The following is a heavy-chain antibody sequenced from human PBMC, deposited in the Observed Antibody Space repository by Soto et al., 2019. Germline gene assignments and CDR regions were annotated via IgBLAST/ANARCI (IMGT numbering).Heavy chain of an antibody. D-gene: IGHD3-10*01. V-gene: IGHV1-18*01. CDR1: GYTFTSSG. J-gene: IGHJ4*02. Sequence: ASVKVSCKVSGYTFTSSGITRVRQAPGQGLEWMGWISAYNGKTNYAQKLQGRVAMTTDTSTSTAYMELRILRSDDTAVYYCARGYYGSGSYKYYFDYWGQGTLVTVSS. CDR3: ARGYYGSGSYKYYFDY. CDR2: ISAYNGKT.